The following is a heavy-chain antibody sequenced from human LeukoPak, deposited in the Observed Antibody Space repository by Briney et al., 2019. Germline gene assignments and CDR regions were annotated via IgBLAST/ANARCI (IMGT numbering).Heavy chain of an antibody. CDR1: GYTLTELS. CDR2: FDPEDGET. V-gene: IGHV1-24*01. CDR3: ATPLGNWNDVYYFDY. D-gene: IGHD1-1*01. Sequence: GASVKVSCKVSGYTLTELSMHWVRQAPGKGLGGMGGFDPEDGETIYAQKFQGRVTMTEDTSTDTAYMELSSLRSEDTAVYYCATPLGNWNDVYYFDYWGQGTLVTVSS. J-gene: IGHJ4*02.